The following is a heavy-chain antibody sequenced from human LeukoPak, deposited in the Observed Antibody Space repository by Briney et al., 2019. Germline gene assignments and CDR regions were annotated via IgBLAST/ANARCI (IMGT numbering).Heavy chain of an antibody. D-gene: IGHD2-2*01. Sequence: ASVKVSCKASGYTFSSYGICWVRQAPGQGLEWMGWISAYNGNTNYAQKLQGRVTMTTDTSTSTAYMELRSLRSDDTAVYYCATQYCSSTTCYPYWVDYWGQGTLVTVSS. CDR3: ATQYCSSTTCYPYWVDY. V-gene: IGHV1-18*01. J-gene: IGHJ4*02. CDR1: GYTFSSYG. CDR2: ISAYNGNT.